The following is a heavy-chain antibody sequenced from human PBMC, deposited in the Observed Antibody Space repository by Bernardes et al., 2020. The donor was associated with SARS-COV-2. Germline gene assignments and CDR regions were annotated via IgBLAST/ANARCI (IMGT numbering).Heavy chain of an antibody. V-gene: IGHV3-21*01. J-gene: IGHJ4*02. CDR2: ISSSSSYI. D-gene: IGHD5-18*01. CDR1: GFTFSSYS. Sequence: GGSLRLSCAASGFTFSSYSMNWVRQAPGKGLEWVSSISSSSSYIYYADSVKGRFTISRDNAKNSLYLQMNSLRAEDTAVYYCARGPVAWIQLFDYWGQGTLVTVSS. CDR3: ARGPVAWIQLFDY.